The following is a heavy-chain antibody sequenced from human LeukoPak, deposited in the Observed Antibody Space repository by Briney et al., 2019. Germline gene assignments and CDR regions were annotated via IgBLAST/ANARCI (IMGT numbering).Heavy chain of an antibody. Sequence: SETLSLTCTVSGGSISSYYWSWIRQPPGKGLEWIGYIYYSGSTNYNPSLKSRVTISVDTSKNQLSLKLSSVTAADTAVYYCARLGPMVRGVIITDYYYGMDVWGQGTTVTVSS. J-gene: IGHJ6*02. V-gene: IGHV4-59*01. CDR3: ARLGPMVRGVIITDYYYGMDV. D-gene: IGHD3-10*01. CDR1: GGSISSYY. CDR2: IYYSGST.